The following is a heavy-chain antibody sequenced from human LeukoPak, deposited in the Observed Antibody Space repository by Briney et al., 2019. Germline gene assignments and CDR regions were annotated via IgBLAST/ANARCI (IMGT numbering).Heavy chain of an antibody. V-gene: IGHV4-34*01. D-gene: IGHD4-17*01. Sequence: PSETLSLTCAVYGGSFSGYYWSWIRQPPGKGLEWIGEINHSGSTNYNPSPKSRVTISVDTSKNQFSLKLSSVTAADTAVYYCARVSMTVIGPPYFDYWGQGTLVTVSS. CDR3: ARVSMTVIGPPYFDY. J-gene: IGHJ4*02. CDR1: GGSFSGYY. CDR2: INHSGST.